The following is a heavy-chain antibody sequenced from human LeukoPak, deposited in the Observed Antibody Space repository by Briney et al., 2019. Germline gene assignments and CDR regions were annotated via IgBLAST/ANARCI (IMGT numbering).Heavy chain of an antibody. Sequence: ASVKVSCKASGYIFSDYSISWVRQAPGQGLEWMGWISAYNGNTNYAQKLQGRVTMTTDTSTRTAYMELRSLRSDDTAVYYCARGVRVTHYYYMDVWGKGTTVTVSS. D-gene: IGHD2-21*01. CDR2: ISAYNGNT. J-gene: IGHJ6*03. CDR3: ARGVRVTHYYYMDV. CDR1: GYIFSDYS. V-gene: IGHV1-18*01.